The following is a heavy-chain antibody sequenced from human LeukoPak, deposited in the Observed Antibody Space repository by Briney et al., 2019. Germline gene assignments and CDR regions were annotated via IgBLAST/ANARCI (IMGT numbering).Heavy chain of an antibody. D-gene: IGHD4-23*01. CDR2: IYYSGST. V-gene: IGHV4-59*01. Sequence: SETLSLTCTVSGGSISSYYWSWIRQPPGKGLEWIGYIYYSGSTNYNPSLKSRVTISVDTSKNQFSLKLSSVTAADTAVYYCARLGTVSNYGNSVVGYFDLWGRGTLVTVSS. J-gene: IGHJ2*01. CDR1: GGSISSYY. CDR3: ARLGTVSNYGNSVVGYFDL.